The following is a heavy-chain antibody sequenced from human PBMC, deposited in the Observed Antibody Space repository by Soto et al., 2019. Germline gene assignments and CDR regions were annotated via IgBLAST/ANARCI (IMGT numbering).Heavy chain of an antibody. J-gene: IGHJ4*02. CDR1: GFTFSSYW. CDR3: ATDPQRSPKKYQPPKTTEDYYFED. V-gene: IGHV3-7*02. Sequence: PGGALRLSCAASGFTFSSYWMSWVRQAPGKGLEWVANIKQDGSEKYYVDSVKGRFTISRDNAKNSLYLQMNSLRAEDTAVYYCATDPQRSPKKYQPPKTTEDYYFEDXGQGTLVTVSS. D-gene: IGHD2-2*01. CDR2: IKQDGSEK.